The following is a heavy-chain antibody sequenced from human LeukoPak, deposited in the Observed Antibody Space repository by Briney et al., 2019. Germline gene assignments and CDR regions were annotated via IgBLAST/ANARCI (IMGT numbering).Heavy chain of an antibody. Sequence: ESGPTLVNPTQTLTLTCTFSGFSLSTSGVGVGWIRQPPGKALEWLALIYWDDDKRYSTSLKTRLTISKDTSKNQVVLTMTNMDPVDTATYYCVRTGSSSWDPMAQNYYYYYYMDVWGKGTTVTVSS. J-gene: IGHJ6*03. V-gene: IGHV2-5*02. CDR3: VRTGSSSWDPMAQNYYYYYYMDV. CDR2: IYWDDDK. CDR1: GFSLSTSGVG. D-gene: IGHD6-13*01.